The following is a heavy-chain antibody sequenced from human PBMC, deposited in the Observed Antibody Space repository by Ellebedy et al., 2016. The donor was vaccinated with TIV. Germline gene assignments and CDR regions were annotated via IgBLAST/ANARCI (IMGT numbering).Heavy chain of an antibody. V-gene: IGHV3-23*01. CDR1: GFTFSSYA. D-gene: IGHD3-22*01. CDR2: ISHTGSRT. CDR3: AKGRGGGSDSSAPRYYFDY. J-gene: IGHJ4*02. Sequence: PGGSLRLSCAASGFTFSSYAMSWVRQAPGKGLAWVSPISHTGSRTYYADSVEGRFTISRDNSKKTLYLQMNSLRAEDTAIYYCAKGRGGGSDSSAPRYYFDYWGLGTLVTVSS.